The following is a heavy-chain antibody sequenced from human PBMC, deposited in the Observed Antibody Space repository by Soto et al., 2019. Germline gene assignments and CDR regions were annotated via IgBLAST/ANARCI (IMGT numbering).Heavy chain of an antibody. Sequence: SETLSLTCAVYGGSFSGYYWSWIRQPPGKGLEWIGEINHSGSTNYNPSLKSRVTISVDTSKNQFSLKLSSVTAADTAVYYCARGQKKAMARYYYYYYYMDVWGKGTTVTVSS. CDR2: INHSGST. J-gene: IGHJ6*03. CDR3: ARGQKKAMARYYYYYYYMDV. V-gene: IGHV4-34*01. D-gene: IGHD5-18*01. CDR1: GGSFSGYY.